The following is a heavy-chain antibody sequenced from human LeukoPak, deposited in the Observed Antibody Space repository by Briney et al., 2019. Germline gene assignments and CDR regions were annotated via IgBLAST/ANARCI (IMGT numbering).Heavy chain of an antibody. CDR1: GFTFSSYA. CDR2: ISGSGGST. D-gene: IGHD5-18*01. J-gene: IGHJ6*02. Sequence: GGSLRLSCAASGFTFSSYAMSWVRQAPGKGLEWVSAISGSGGSTYYADSVKGRFTISRDNSKNTLYLQMNSLRAEDTAVYYCAKDHWSSYGYSRGMDVWGQGTTVTVSS. CDR3: AKDHWSSYGYSRGMDV. V-gene: IGHV3-23*01.